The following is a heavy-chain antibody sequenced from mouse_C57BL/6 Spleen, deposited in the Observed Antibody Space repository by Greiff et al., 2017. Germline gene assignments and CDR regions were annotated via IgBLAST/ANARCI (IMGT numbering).Heavy chain of an antibody. CDR2: IYPRSGNT. J-gene: IGHJ3*01. V-gene: IGHV1-81*01. D-gene: IGHD4-1*01. CDR3: ARWGLTGTSWFAY. Sequence: VQLQQSGAELARPGASVKLSCKASGYTFTSYGISWVKQRTGQGLEWIGEIYPRSGNTYYNEKFKGKATLTADKSSSTAYMELRSLTSEASAVYFCARWGLTGTSWFAYWGQGTLVTVSA. CDR1: GYTFTSYG.